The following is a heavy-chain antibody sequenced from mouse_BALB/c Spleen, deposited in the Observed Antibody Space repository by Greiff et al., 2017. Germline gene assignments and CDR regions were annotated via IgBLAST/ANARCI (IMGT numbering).Heavy chain of an antibody. CDR2: INPNNGDT. CDR1: GYTFTDYY. CDR3: ARSGNYGSSLYYYAMDY. V-gene: IGHV1-26*01. D-gene: IGHD1-1*01. J-gene: IGHJ4*01. Sequence: EVKVVESGPELVKPGASVKMSCKASGYTFTDYYMKWVKQSHGKSLEWIGDINPNNGDTFYNQKFKGKATLTVDKSSSTAYMQLNSLTSEDSAVYYCARSGNYGSSLYYYAMDYWGQGTSVTVSS.